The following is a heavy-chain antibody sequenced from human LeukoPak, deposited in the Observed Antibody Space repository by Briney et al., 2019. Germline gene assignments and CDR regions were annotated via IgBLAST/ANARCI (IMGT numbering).Heavy chain of an antibody. CDR3: ARQYSSSWYERSEFDY. D-gene: IGHD6-13*01. CDR1: GYRFTSYW. Sequence: GESLQISFKGSGYRFTSYWIGWVRQMPGKGLEWMGIIYPGDSDTRYSPSFQGQVTISADKSISTAYLQWSSLKASDTAMYYCARQYSSSWYERSEFDYWGQGTLVTVSS. J-gene: IGHJ4*02. CDR2: IYPGDSDT. V-gene: IGHV5-51*01.